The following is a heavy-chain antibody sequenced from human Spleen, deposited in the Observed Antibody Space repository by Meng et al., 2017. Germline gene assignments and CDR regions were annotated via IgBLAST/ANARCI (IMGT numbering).Heavy chain of an antibody. D-gene: IGHD3-10*01. CDR2: GNHNGST. CDR1: GGAFSNYD. V-gene: IGHV4-34*04. J-gene: IGHJ4*02. CDR3: ARDWEFGRTAQFVY. Sequence: HVQLQHLGPGLLKPSETLSLTFDVSGGAFSNYDCGGSRHPPGKGKEWVWVGNHNGSTNDNPSLERRTTIKVSMSQNKYSLVLNLTTAADTAMYDCARDWEFGRTAQFVYWGQGTLVTVSS.